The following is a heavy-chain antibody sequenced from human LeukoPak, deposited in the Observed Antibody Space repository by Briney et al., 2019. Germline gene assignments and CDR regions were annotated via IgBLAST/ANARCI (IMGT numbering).Heavy chain of an antibody. CDR1: DGSISSSSYY. Sequence: SETLSLTCTVSDGSISSSSYYWGWIRQPPGKGLEWIGYIYYSGSTNYNPSLKSRVTISVDTSKNQFSLKLSSVTAADTAVYYCARELIVGATGFDYWGQGTLVTVSS. D-gene: IGHD1-26*01. CDR3: ARELIVGATGFDY. CDR2: IYYSGST. J-gene: IGHJ4*02. V-gene: IGHV4-61*01.